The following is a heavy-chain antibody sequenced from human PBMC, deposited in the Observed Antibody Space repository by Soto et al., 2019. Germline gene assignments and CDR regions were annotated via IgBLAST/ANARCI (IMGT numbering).Heavy chain of an antibody. CDR2: ISGSGDST. J-gene: IGHJ4*02. D-gene: IGHD6-19*01. CDR3: AKVPDIAVSGFWFDY. Sequence: GGSLRLSCAASGFTFSSYAMSWVRQAPGKGLEWVSAISGSGDSTYDRDSLKGRFTICRDNSKNTVYLQMNSLSAEDAAVYYWAKVPDIAVSGFWFDYWGQGTLVTVSS. V-gene: IGHV3-23*01. CDR1: GFTFSSYA.